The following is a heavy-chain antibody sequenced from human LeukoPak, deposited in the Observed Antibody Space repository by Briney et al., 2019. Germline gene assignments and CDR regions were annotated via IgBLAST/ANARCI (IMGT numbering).Heavy chain of an antibody. J-gene: IGHJ6*03. Sequence: KPSETLSLTRTVSGGSISSYYWSWIRQPPGKGLEWIGYIYYSGSTNYNPSLKSRVTISVDTSKNQFSLKLSSVTAADTAVYYCARATAYGDYDYYYYYMDVWGKGTTVTVSS. CDR1: GGSISSYY. CDR3: ARATAYGDYDYYYYYMDV. CDR2: IYYSGST. D-gene: IGHD4-17*01. V-gene: IGHV4-59*01.